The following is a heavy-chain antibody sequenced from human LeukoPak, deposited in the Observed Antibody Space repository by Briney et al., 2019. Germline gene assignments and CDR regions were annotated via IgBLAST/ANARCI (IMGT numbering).Heavy chain of an antibody. D-gene: IGHD6-19*01. Sequence: PSETLSLTCTVSGGSISSSSYYWGWIRQPPGKGLEWIGSIYYSGSTYYNPSLKSRVTISVDTSKNQFSLKLSSVTAADTAVYYCATRGEQWLVYRDYWGQGTLVTVSS. V-gene: IGHV4-39*01. J-gene: IGHJ4*02. CDR1: GGSISSSSYY. CDR3: ATRGEQWLVYRDY. CDR2: IYYSGST.